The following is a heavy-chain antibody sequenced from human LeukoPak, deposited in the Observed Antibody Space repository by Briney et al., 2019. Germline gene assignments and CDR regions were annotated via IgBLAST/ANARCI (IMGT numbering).Heavy chain of an antibody. V-gene: IGHV3-48*03. CDR3: AREKVDSYGYAFDI. CDR2: ISSSGNTK. CDR1: GFTFSGYE. Sequence: GGSLRLSCAASGFTFSGYEMDWVRQAPGKGLEWVSHISSSGNTKYYADSMKGRFTISRDNAQNALYLQMNSLRAEDTAVYYCAREKVDSYGYAFDIWGQGTMVTVSS. J-gene: IGHJ3*02. D-gene: IGHD5-18*01.